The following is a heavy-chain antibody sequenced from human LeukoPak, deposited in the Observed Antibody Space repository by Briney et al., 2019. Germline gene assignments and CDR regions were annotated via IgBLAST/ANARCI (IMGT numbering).Heavy chain of an antibody. Sequence: GGSLRLSCAASGFTFSDYAMSWVRQAPGKGPEWVSAITGGGRTYYADSVKGRFTISRDNSKNTLYLQMNSLRAEDTAVYYCARDSRSAFDYWGQGTLVTVSS. V-gene: IGHV3-23*01. CDR1: GFTFSDYA. CDR3: ARDSRSAFDY. D-gene: IGHD6-25*01. J-gene: IGHJ4*02. CDR2: ITGGGRT.